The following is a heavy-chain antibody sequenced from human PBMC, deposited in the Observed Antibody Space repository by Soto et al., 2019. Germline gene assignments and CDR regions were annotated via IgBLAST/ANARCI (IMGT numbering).Heavy chain of an antibody. J-gene: IGHJ6*02. CDR3: AREVGSYYDMGHYYGMDV. CDR1: GGSISSGDYY. Sequence: KTSETLSLTCTVSGGSISSGDYYWSWIRQPPGKGLEWIGYIYYSGSTYYNPSLKSRVTISVDTSKNQFSLKLSSVTAADTAVYYCAREVGSYYDMGHYYGMDVWGQGTTVTVSS. D-gene: IGHD1-26*01. CDR2: IYYSGST. V-gene: IGHV4-30-4*01.